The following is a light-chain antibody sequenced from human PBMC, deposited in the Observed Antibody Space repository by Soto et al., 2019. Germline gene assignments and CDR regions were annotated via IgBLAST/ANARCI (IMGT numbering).Light chain of an antibody. J-gene: IGKJ5*01. V-gene: IGKV1-9*01. CDR2: AAS. CDR1: QGISSY. CDR3: QQLNSYPIT. Sequence: DIHMTQSPSSLSASLGDRVTITFRASQGISSYLAWYQQKPGKAPKLLIYAASTLQSGVPSRFSGSGSGTEFTLTISSLQPEDFATYYCQQLNSYPITFGQGTRLEIK.